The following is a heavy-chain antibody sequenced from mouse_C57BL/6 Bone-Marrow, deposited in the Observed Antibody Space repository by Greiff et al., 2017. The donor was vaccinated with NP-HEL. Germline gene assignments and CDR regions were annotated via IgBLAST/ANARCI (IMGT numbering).Heavy chain of an antibody. CDR2: IHPNSGST. CDR1: GYTFTSYW. D-gene: IGHD1-1*01. J-gene: IGHJ3*01. CDR3: ASGLICYYGSSP. Sequence: QVQLKQPGAELVKPGASVKLSCKASGYTFTSYWMHWVKQRPGQGLEWIGMIHPNSGSTNYNEKFKSKATLTVDKSSSTAYMQLSSLTSEDSAVYYCASGLICYYGSSPWGQGTLVTVSA. V-gene: IGHV1-64*01.